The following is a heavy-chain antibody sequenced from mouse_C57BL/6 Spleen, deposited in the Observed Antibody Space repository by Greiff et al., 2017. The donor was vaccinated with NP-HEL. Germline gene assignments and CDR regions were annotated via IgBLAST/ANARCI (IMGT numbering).Heavy chain of an antibody. Sequence: QVQLQQSGAELVRPGASVKLSCKASGYTFTDYYINWVKQRPGQGLEWIARIYPGSGNTYYNEKFKGKATLTAEKSSSTAYMQLSSLTSEDSAVYFCAREFACWGQGTLVTVSA. CDR2: IYPGSGNT. J-gene: IGHJ3*01. CDR1: GYTFTDYY. V-gene: IGHV1-76*01. CDR3: AREFAC.